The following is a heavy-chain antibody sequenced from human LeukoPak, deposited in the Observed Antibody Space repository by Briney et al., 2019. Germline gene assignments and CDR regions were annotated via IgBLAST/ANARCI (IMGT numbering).Heavy chain of an antibody. CDR1: GYTFTSSW. J-gene: IGHJ4*02. D-gene: IGHD3-10*01. CDR2: INPSDGST. V-gene: IGHV1-46*01. CDR3: ARLYGAGTTDC. Sequence: GASVTVSCTASGYTFTSSWVHWVRQAPGPGLEWMGIINPSDGSTIYAQNFQGRVTMTRDTSTSTVYMELSSLRSDDTAVYYCARLYGAGTTDCWGQGTLVTVSS.